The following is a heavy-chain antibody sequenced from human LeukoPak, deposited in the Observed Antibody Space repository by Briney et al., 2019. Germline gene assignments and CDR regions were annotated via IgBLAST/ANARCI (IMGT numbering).Heavy chain of an antibody. CDR2: INHSGST. Sequence: TSETLSLTCAVYGGSFSGYYWSWIRQPPGKGLEWIGEINHSGSTYYNPSLKSRVTISVDTSKSQFSLKLSSVTAADTAVYYCAREVVSVPPYYYYYMDVWGKGTTVTISS. CDR3: AREVVSVPPYYYYYMDV. V-gene: IGHV4-34*01. D-gene: IGHD2-2*01. J-gene: IGHJ6*03. CDR1: GGSFSGYY.